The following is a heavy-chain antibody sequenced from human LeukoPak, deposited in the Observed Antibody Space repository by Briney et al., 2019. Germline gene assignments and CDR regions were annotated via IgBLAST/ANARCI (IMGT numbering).Heavy chain of an antibody. CDR1: GFIFTDYG. V-gene: IGHV3-30*02. CDR3: XXXXXASXXXDLDH. CDR2: IRYDGSDK. Sequence: PGGSLRLSCAASGFIFTDYGMHWVRQAPGKGLEWLTFIRYDGSDKYYADSVEGRFTISRDNSKNTLYLQMNSLTTEDTAVYYCXXXXXASXXXDLDHWGQGILVTVS. J-gene: IGHJ4*02. D-gene: IGHD2-2*01.